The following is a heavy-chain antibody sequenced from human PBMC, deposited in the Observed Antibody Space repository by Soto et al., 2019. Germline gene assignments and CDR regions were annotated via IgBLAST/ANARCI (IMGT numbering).Heavy chain of an antibody. CDR3: AREGYTFGPGAVRGAFDI. CDR2: IIPIFGTT. V-gene: IGHV1-69*15. D-gene: IGHD1-1*01. Sequence: QVQLVQSATEVRKPGSSVKVSYRASGGTFGSNAISWVRQAPGQGLEWMGNIIPIFGTTKNAQNFQGRVTITADESTNTAYMELSSLRSEDTAIYFCAREGYTFGPGAVRGAFDIWGQGTLVTVSS. J-gene: IGHJ3*02. CDR1: GGTFGSNA.